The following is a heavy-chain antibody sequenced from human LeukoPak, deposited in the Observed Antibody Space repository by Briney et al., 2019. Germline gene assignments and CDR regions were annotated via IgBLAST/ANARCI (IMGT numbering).Heavy chain of an antibody. Sequence: SETLSLTCTVSGGSISSYYWSWIRQPPGRGLEWIASIYYSGSTNYSPSLKSRVTISVDTSKNQFSLKLSSVTAADTAVYYCARANLDCSSTSCLPGAFDIWGQGTMVTVSS. V-gene: IGHV4-59*08. CDR2: IYYSGST. CDR3: ARANLDCSSTSCLPGAFDI. J-gene: IGHJ3*02. CDR1: GGSISSYY. D-gene: IGHD2-2*01.